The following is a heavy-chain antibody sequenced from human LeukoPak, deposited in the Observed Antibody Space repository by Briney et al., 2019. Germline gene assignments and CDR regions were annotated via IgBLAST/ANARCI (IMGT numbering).Heavy chain of an antibody. CDR1: GFTFSGYS. CDR2: ISSSSSTI. V-gene: IGHV3-48*04. D-gene: IGHD3-10*01. CDR3: ASSPYSGDYYYYYMDV. Sequence: GGSLRLSCAASGFTFSGYSMNWVRQAPGKGLEWVSYISSSSSTIYYADSVKGRFTISRDNAKNSLYLQMNSLRAEDTAVYYCASSPYSGDYYYYYMDVWGKGTTVTVSS. J-gene: IGHJ6*03.